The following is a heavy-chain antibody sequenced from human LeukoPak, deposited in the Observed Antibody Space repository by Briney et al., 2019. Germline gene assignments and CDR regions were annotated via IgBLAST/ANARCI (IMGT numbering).Heavy chain of an antibody. CDR1: GFTFSSYS. J-gene: IGHJ4*02. D-gene: IGHD3-3*01. Sequence: GGSLRLSCAASGFTFSSYSMNWVRQAPGKGLEWVSSISSSSSYIYYADSVKGRFTISRDNAKNSLYLQMNGLRAEDTAVYYCARDADPYYDFWSGYPEDYWGQGTLVTVSS. CDR3: ARDADPYYDFWSGYPEDY. CDR2: ISSSSSYI. V-gene: IGHV3-21*01.